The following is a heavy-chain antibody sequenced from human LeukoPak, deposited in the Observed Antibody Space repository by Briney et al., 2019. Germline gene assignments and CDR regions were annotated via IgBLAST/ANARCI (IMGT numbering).Heavy chain of an antibody. CDR1: GGSLSGYY. CDR2: INHSGGT. J-gene: IGHJ6*02. Sequence: PSETLSLTCAVYGGSLSGYYWSWIRQSPGEGLEWIGEINHSGGTNYNASLKSRVTISVDTSKKQFSLKLNSVTAADTAVYYCARGRAVAPNCYYCGMDVWGRGTTVTVSS. D-gene: IGHD2-15*01. CDR3: ARGRAVAPNCYYCGMDV. V-gene: IGHV4-34*01.